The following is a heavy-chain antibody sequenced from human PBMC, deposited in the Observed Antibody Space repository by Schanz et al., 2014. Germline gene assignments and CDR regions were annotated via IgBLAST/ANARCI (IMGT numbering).Heavy chain of an antibody. CDR2: IIPVLNIA. CDR3: ARGTMPGTFDI. J-gene: IGHJ3*02. V-gene: IGHV1-69*09. D-gene: IGHD2-2*01. CDR1: GYNITSND. Sequence: QVHLVQSGAEVKKPGASVKVSCKASGYNITSNDVTWVRQATGQGLEWMGKIIPVLNIATYAQRFQGRVSITADTSTNTAYMELSSLTSEDTALYYCARGTMPGTFDIWGQGTMXTVSS.